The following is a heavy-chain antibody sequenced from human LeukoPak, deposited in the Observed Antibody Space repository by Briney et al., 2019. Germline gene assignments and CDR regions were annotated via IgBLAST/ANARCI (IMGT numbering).Heavy chain of an antibody. V-gene: IGHV3-23*01. CDR1: GFTFSSYA. Sequence: GGSLRLSCAASGFTFSSYAMSWVRQAPGKGLEWVSAISGSGGSTYYADSVKGRFTISRDNSKDTLYLQLNSLRGEDTAIYYCTKDSSGDYYTSGSWGQGTLVTVSS. D-gene: IGHD4-17*01. CDR2: ISGSGGST. CDR3: TKDSSGDYYTSGS. J-gene: IGHJ5*02.